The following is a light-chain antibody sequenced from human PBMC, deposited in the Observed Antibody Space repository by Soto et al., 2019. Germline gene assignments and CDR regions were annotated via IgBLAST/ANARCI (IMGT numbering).Light chain of an antibody. V-gene: IGKV3-20*01. Sequence: EIVLTQSPGTLSLSPGKRATLSCRASQSVSSSFLAWYQQKPGQAPRLLIYGASSRATGIPDRFSGSGSGTDFTLTISRLEPEDFAVYYCQQYASSPTTFGQGPRLEIK. CDR1: QSVSSSF. J-gene: IGKJ5*01. CDR2: GAS. CDR3: QQYASSPTT.